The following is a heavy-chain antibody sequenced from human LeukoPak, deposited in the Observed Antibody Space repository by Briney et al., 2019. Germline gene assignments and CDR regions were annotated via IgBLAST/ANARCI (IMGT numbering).Heavy chain of an antibody. CDR1: GFTFRTYW. CDR3: VRDTLGEGEDANYAVYYFDY. V-gene: IGHV3-7*01. D-gene: IGHD4/OR15-4a*01. CDR2: IKQDGSEK. J-gene: IGHJ4*02. Sequence: GGSLRLSCAASGFTFRTYWMSWVRQAPGKGLEWVANIKQDGSEKDYVDSVKGRFTISRDNAKNSLFLQMNSLRADDTAVYYCVRDTLGEGEDANYAVYYFDYWGQGTPVTVSS.